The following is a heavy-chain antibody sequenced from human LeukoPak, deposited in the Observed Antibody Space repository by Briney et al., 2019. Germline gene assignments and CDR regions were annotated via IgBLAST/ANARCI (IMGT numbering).Heavy chain of an antibody. V-gene: IGHV1-18*01. CDR1: GYTFTSYG. D-gene: IGHD3-22*01. J-gene: IGHJ4*02. CDR3: ARDGTYYYDSSGYPFDY. Sequence: ASMKASCKASGYTFTSYGISWVRQAPGQGLEWMGWISAYNGNTNYAQKLQGRVTMTTDTSTSTAYMELRSLRSDDTAVYYCARDGTYYYDSSGYPFDYWGQGTLVTVSS. CDR2: ISAYNGNT.